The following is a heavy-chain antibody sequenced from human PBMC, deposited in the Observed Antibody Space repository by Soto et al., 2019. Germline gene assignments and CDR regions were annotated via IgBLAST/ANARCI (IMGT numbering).Heavy chain of an antibody. CDR2: INPETGGT. J-gene: IGHJ6*02. V-gene: IGHV1-2*02. Sequence: ASVKVCGKASGYTSTGCYVHWVREAPGQGLEWMGFINPETGGTSYAQKFQGTVTLSRDTSINKAYLELSSLRFDDAAVYFCATERFQVLSDGIDXWGQWTTVTVS. CDR1: GYTSTGCY. D-gene: IGHD2-2*01. CDR3: ATERFQVLSDGIDX.